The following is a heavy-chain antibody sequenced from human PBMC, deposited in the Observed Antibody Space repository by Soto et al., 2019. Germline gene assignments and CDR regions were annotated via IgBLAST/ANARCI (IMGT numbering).Heavy chain of an antibody. CDR3: ATCIAELGFIDY. CDR2: ISGSSSTI. CDR1: GFTFSSYS. Sequence: PGGSLRLSCAASGFTFSSYSMNWVRQAPGKGLEWVSYISGSSSTIYYADSVKGRFTISRDNAKNSLYLQMNSLRAEDTAVYYCATCIAELGFIDYWGHGTLVTAPQ. J-gene: IGHJ4*01. D-gene: IGHD6-13*01. V-gene: IGHV3-48*01.